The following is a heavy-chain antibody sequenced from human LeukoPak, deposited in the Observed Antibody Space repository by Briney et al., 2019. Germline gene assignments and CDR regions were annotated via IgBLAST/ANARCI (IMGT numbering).Heavy chain of an antibody. D-gene: IGHD5-12*01. V-gene: IGHV3-23*01. CDR3: AGGQGWIIDS. Sequence: PGGSLRLSCAASGFTFSSYTMSRVRQAPGKGLEWVSAISAGGGNTYYADSVKGRFTISRDNSKNTLYLQMNSLRAEDTAVYYCAGGQGWIIDSWGQGTLVTVSS. CDR1: GFTFSSYT. J-gene: IGHJ5*01. CDR2: ISAGGGNT.